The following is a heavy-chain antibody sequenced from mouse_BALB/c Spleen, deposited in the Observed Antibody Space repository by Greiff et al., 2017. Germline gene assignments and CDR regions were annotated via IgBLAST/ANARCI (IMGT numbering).Heavy chain of an antibody. J-gene: IGHJ2*01. CDR3: ARSGGGTYYFDY. D-gene: IGHD4-1*01. Sequence: QVQLKESGAELVMPGASVKMSCKASGYTFTDYWMHWVKQRPGQGLEWIGAIDTSDSYTSYNQKFKGKATLTVDESSSTAYMQLSSLTSEDSAVYYCARSGGGTYYFDYWGQGTTLTVSS. CDR2: IDTSDSYT. V-gene: IGHV1-69*01. CDR1: GYTFTDYW.